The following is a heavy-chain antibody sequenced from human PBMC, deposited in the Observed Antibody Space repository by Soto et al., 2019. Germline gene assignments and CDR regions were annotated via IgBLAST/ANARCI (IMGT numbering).Heavy chain of an antibody. D-gene: IGHD2-2*01. J-gene: IGHJ5*02. CDR1: GFTFSSYS. V-gene: IGHV3-21*01. CDR2: ISSSSSYI. CDR3: PRDRCSSNSCYYWFDT. Sequence: GGSLRLSCAASGFTFSSYSMNWVRQAPGKGLEWVSSISSSSSYIYYADSVKGRFTISRDNAKNSLYLQMNSLRAEGTAVYYCPRDRCSSNSCYYWFDTWGQGTLVTVSS.